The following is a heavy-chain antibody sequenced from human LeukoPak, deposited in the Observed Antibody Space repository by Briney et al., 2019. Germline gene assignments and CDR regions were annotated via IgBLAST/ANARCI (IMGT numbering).Heavy chain of an antibody. CDR3: QIGKLLSRYYYYYYGMDV. CDR2: IYYSGST. Sequence: KPSGTLSLTCTVSGGSISSSSYYWGWIRQPPGKGLEWIGSIYYSGSTYYNPSLKSRVTISVDTSKNQFSLKLSSVTAADTAVYYCQIGKLLSRYYYYYYGMDVWGQGTTVTVSS. D-gene: IGHD3-10*01. J-gene: IGHJ6*02. V-gene: IGHV4-39*01. CDR1: GGSISSSSYY.